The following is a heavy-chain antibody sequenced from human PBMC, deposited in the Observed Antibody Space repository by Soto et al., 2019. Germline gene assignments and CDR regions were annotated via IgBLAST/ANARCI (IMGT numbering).Heavy chain of an antibody. Sequence: ASVKVSCKASGYTFTSYYMHWVRQAPGQGLEWMGIINPSGGSTSYAQKFQGRVTMTRDTSTSTVYMELSSLRSEDTAVYYCARDQVDYYDSSRYYPAYWGQGTLVTVSS. J-gene: IGHJ4*02. V-gene: IGHV1-46*01. CDR2: INPSGGST. CDR1: GYTFTSYY. D-gene: IGHD3-22*01. CDR3: ARDQVDYYDSSRYYPAY.